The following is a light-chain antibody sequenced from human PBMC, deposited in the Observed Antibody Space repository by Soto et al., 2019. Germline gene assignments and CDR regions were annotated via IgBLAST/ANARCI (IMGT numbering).Light chain of an antibody. J-gene: IGKJ5*01. CDR3: QFVG. V-gene: IGKV3-20*01. CDR1: QSVCSHC. CDR2: AIS. Sequence: EVVLTQSPGTLSLSPGDTATLSCRATQSVCSHCLAWYQQKPDQAPRLLIYAISCRATGVPDRFSGSGSGTDFTLTLRRLEPEDFAVYYCQFVGFGQGTRLEIK.